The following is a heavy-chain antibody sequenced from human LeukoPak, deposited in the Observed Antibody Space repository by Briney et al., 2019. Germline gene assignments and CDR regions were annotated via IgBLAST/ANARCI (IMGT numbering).Heavy chain of an antibody. V-gene: IGHV3-21*04. CDR2: IGTSTSYI. D-gene: IGHD3-3*01. CDR3: AKANSGYYLSWFDP. CDR1: GFTFDDYA. J-gene: IGHJ5*02. Sequence: GGSLRLSCAASGFTFDDYAMHWVRQAPGKGLEWVSSIGTSTSYIYYADSVKGRFTISRDNAKNSLYLEMNSLRAEDTAVYYCAKANSGYYLSWFDPWGQGTLVTVSS.